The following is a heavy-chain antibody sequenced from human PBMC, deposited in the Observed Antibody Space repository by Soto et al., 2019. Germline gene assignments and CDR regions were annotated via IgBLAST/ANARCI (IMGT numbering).Heavy chain of an antibody. D-gene: IGHD6-13*01. CDR2: IYHSGST. V-gene: IGHV4-4*02. CDR3: ARGETQQQRDY. CDR1: GDSISSDKW. J-gene: IGHJ4*02. Sequence: QVQLQESGPGLVKPSGTLSLTCAVSGDSISSDKWWSWIRQPPGKGLQWIGEIYHSGSTKYNPSLKSRVIISVDKSKNQFSLKLRSVTAADTAVYYCARGETQQQRDYWGQGTLVTVSS.